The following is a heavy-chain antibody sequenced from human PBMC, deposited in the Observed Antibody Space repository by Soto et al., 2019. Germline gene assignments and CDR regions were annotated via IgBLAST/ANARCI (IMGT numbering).Heavy chain of an antibody. CDR1: GFTFSSYA. CDR3: ARDPSPLGGNSEFSFDY. Sequence: QVQLVESGGGVVQPGRSLRLSCAASGFTFSSYAMHWVRQAPGKGLEWVAVISYDGSNKYYADSVKGRFTISRDNSENTLYLQMNSLRAEDTAVYYCARDPSPLGGNSEFSFDYWGQGTLVTVSS. J-gene: IGHJ4*02. V-gene: IGHV3-30-3*01. CDR2: ISYDGSNK. D-gene: IGHD2-21*02.